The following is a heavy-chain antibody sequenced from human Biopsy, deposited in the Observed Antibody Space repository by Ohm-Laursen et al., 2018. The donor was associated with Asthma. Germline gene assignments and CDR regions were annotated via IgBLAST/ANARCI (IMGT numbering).Heavy chain of an antibody. CDR3: ATGYSGPDRIVYYYSGMEV. CDR2: LIPVLGTA. Sequence: ASVKVSCKASGDSLGSFINYAISWVRQAPRQGLEWMGGLIPVLGTADYAQMFEGRVTITADESTSTAYMELSSLRSEDTAVYYCATGYSGPDRIVYYYSGMEVWGQGTTVTVSS. D-gene: IGHD5-12*01. CDR1: GDSLGSFINYA. V-gene: IGHV1-69*13. J-gene: IGHJ6*02.